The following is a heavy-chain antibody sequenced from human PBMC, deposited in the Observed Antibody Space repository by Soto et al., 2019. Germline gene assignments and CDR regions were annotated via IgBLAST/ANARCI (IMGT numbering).Heavy chain of an antibody. CDR2: ISYDGSNK. Sequence: PGGSLRLSCAASGFTFSSYGMHWVRQAPGKGLEWVAVISYDGSNKYYADSVKGRFTISRDNSKNTLYLQMNSLRAEDTAVYYCAKDTTLQYNWNYDFDYWGQGTLVTVSS. D-gene: IGHD1-7*01. J-gene: IGHJ4*02. V-gene: IGHV3-30*18. CDR1: GFTFSSYG. CDR3: AKDTTLQYNWNYDFDY.